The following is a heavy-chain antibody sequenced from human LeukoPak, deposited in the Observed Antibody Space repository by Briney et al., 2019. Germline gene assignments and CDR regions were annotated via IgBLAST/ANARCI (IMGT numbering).Heavy chain of an antibody. D-gene: IGHD4-17*01. J-gene: IGHJ6*03. CDR1: GCTFSRYS. CDR3: ARDHYGGYEYYYYMDV. CDR2: ISSSRRKK. Sequence: GGALRLSCADSGCTFSRYSMKWVGQAPGKGGEGVAYISSSRRKKYYADSVKGRFTIYRDNEKKSLYLQMNSLRAEDTPVYYCARDHYGGYEYYYYMDVWGQGTTVTVSS. V-gene: IGHV3-48*04.